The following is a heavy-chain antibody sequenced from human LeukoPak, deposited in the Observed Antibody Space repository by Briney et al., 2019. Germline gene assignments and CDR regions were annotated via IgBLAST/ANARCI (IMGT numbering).Heavy chain of an antibody. J-gene: IGHJ4*02. CDR2: INPNSGGT. CDR1: GYTFTSYA. V-gene: IGHV1-2*02. Sequence: GASVKVSCKASGYTFTSYAMHWVRQAPGQRLEWMGWINPNSGGTNYAQKFYARVTMTRDTSISTAYMELSRLRSDDTAVFYCARSPDILTGENFDYWGQGTLVTVSS. D-gene: IGHD3-9*01. CDR3: ARSPDILTGENFDY.